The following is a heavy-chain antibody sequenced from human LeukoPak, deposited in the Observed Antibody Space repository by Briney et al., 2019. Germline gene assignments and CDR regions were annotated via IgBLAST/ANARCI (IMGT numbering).Heavy chain of an antibody. V-gene: IGHV3-9*01. CDR2: GNWNSGSI. J-gene: IGHJ6*03. Sequence: GRSLRVSCAASGFSFDDYVMQWLRQAVGKDVAGVSGGNWNSGSIGYADSVKGRFQISRDNAKNSLYLQMNGLRAEDKALYYCANLFGSGSDMFYMDVWRKGTTVTVSS. D-gene: IGHD3-10*01. CDR1: GFSFDDYV. CDR3: ANLFGSGSDMFYMDV.